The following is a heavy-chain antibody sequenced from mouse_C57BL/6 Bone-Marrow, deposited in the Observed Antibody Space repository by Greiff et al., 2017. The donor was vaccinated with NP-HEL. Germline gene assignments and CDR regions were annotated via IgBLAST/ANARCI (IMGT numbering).Heavy chain of an antibody. D-gene: IGHD1-1*01. Sequence: VQLQQSGAELVRPGTSVKMSCKASGYTFTNYWIGWAKQRPGHGLEWIGDIYPGGGYTNYNEKFKGKATLTADKSSSTAYMQFSSLTSEDSAIYYCASSSSGDGSSLDYWGQGTTLTVSS. CDR2: IYPGGGYT. CDR1: GYTFTNYW. J-gene: IGHJ2*01. V-gene: IGHV1-63*01. CDR3: ASSSSGDGSSLDY.